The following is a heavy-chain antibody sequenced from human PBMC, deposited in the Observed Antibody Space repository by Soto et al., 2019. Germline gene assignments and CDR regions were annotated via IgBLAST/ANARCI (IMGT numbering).Heavy chain of an antibody. Sequence: EVQLVETGGGLIQPGGSLRLSCAASGFTVRSNYMSWVRQAPGKGLEWVSVIYSGGSTYYADSVKGRFTISRDNSKNTLYLQMNSLRAEDTAVYYCARVQWLVQNALDIWGQGTMVTVSS. CDR2: IYSGGST. V-gene: IGHV3-53*02. D-gene: IGHD6-19*01. CDR1: GFTVRSNY. CDR3: ARVQWLVQNALDI. J-gene: IGHJ3*02.